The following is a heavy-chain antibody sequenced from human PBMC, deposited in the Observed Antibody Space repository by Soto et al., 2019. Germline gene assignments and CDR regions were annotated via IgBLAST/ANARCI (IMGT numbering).Heavy chain of an antibody. CDR2: ISYDGSNK. CDR3: AKERSSSSWYQGRYYYGMDV. Sequence: PGGSLRLSCAASGFTFSSYGMHWVRQAPGKGLEWVAVISYDGSNKYYADSVKGRFTISRDNSKNTLYLQMNSLRAEDTAVYYCAKERSSSSWYQGRYYYGMDVWGQGTTVTVS. J-gene: IGHJ6*02. V-gene: IGHV3-30*18. CDR1: GFTFSSYG. D-gene: IGHD6-13*01.